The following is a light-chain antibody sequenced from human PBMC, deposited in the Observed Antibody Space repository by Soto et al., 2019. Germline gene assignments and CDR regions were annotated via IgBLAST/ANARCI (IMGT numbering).Light chain of an antibody. V-gene: IGKV3-15*01. CDR2: GAS. CDR3: QHYNNWIAS. CDR1: QTITSN. J-gene: IGKJ4*01. Sequence: EVVLTQSQVTLSVSPGNTVTLSCLANQTITSNLAWYQQKPGQAPRLLIYGASTRATGIPVRFSGSGSGTEFTLTISSLQSEDFAVYYCQHYNNWIASFGGGTKVDIK.